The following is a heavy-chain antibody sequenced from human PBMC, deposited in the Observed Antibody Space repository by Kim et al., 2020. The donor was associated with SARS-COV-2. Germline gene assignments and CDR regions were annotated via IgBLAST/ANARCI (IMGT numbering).Heavy chain of an antibody. CDR3: ARDCSSTSCYSD. Sequence: SETLSLTCTVSGGSISSGGYYWSWIRQHPGKGLEWIGYIYYSGSTYYNPSLKSRVTISVDTSKNQFSLKLSSLTAADTAVYYCARDCSSTSCYSDWGQGTLVTVSS. CDR2: IYYSGST. D-gene: IGHD2-2*01. V-gene: IGHV4-31*03. CDR1: GGSISSGGYY. J-gene: IGHJ4*02.